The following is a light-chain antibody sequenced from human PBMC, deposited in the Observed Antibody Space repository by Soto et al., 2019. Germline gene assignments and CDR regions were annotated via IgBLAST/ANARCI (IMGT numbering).Light chain of an antibody. CDR3: IQDIQTLIFT. V-gene: IGKV2-28*01. CDR2: LGS. J-gene: IGKJ3*01. Sequence: DIVMTQSPLSLPVTPGEPASISCRSSQSLLHSNGYNYLDWYLQKPGQSPQLLIYLGSNRASGVPDRFSGSGSGKDFTLKIRRVEAEDVGVYYCIQDIQTLIFTLAPGTKVDIK. CDR1: QSLLHSNGYNY.